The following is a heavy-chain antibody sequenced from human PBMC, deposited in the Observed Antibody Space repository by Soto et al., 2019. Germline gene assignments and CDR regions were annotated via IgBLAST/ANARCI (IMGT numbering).Heavy chain of an antibody. D-gene: IGHD2-15*01. CDR1: GVTFSSYA. J-gene: IGHJ5*02. V-gene: IGHV1-69*13. CDR3: AREQSGGSYPINWFDP. Sequence: SVKVSCKASGVTFSSYAISWVRQAPGQGLEWMGGIIPIFGTANYARKFQGRVTITADESTSTAYMELSSLRSEDTAVYYCAREQSGGSYPINWFDPWGQGTLVTVSS. CDR2: IIPIFGTA.